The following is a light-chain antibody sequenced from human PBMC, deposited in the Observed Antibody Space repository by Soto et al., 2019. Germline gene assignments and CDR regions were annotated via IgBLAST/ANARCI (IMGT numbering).Light chain of an antibody. J-gene: IGKJ1*01. V-gene: IGKV1-5*01. Sequence: IRMSQSPSAVSAYVGDRVTITCRASQSISSWLAWYQQKPGKAPKVLIFDASSLESGVPSRFSGSGSATEFTLTISSLQPDDFATYYCQQYSTYPWTFGQGTKVDI. CDR2: DAS. CDR1: QSISSW. CDR3: QQYSTYPWT.